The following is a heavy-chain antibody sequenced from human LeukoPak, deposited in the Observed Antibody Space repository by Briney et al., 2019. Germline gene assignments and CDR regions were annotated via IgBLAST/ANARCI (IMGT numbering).Heavy chain of an antibody. CDR3: AKDNDSDILTGYSFDY. J-gene: IGHJ4*02. Sequence: GGSLRLSCAASGFTFDDYTMHWVRQAPGKGLEWVSLISWDGGSTYYADSVKGRFTISRDNGKNSLYLQMNSLRTEDTALYYCAKDNDSDILTGYSFDYWGQGTLVTVSS. CDR2: ISWDGGST. CDR1: GFTFDDYT. V-gene: IGHV3-43*01. D-gene: IGHD3-9*01.